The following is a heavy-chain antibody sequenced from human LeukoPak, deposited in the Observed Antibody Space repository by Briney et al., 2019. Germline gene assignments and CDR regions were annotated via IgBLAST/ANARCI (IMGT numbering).Heavy chain of an antibody. CDR2: FDPEDGET. V-gene: IGHV1-24*01. J-gene: IGHJ4*02. CDR1: GYTLTELS. CDR3: ATSWARPMTAIYLFDY. Sequence: ASVKVSCKVSGYTLTELSMHWERQAPGKGLEWMGGFDPEDGETIYAQKFQGRVTMTEDTSTDTAYMELGSLRSEDTAVYYCATSWARPMTAIYLFDYWGQGTLVTVSS. D-gene: IGHD2-21*02.